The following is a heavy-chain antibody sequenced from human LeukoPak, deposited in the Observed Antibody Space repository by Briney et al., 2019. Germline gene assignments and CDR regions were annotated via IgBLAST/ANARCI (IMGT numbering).Heavy chain of an antibody. V-gene: IGHV3-23*01. CDR1: GFTFSGFA. D-gene: IGHD3-10*01. J-gene: IGHJ6*02. CDR2: SIGSDYKT. CDR3: EQDLHYYLAMEL. Sequence: PGGSLRLSCAASGFTFSGFAMTWVRQAPGKGLEWVSSIGSDYKTHYSESVKGRFAISRDNSKSTLFLQVNILMSEYTALGGCEQDLHYYLAMELWGQGTAVTVSS.